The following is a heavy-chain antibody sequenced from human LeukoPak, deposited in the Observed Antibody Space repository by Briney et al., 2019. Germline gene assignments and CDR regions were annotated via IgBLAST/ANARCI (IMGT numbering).Heavy chain of an antibody. J-gene: IGHJ5*02. D-gene: IGHD3-16*01. V-gene: IGHV1-2*02. CDR2: INPKSGGT. CDR1: GYTFTGYY. CDR3: ARDPDYYLGDP. Sequence: GASVKVSCKASGYTFTGYYMHWVRQAPGQGLEWMGWINPKSGGTNYAQKFQGRVTMTRDTSISTAYMELSRLRSDDTAVYYCARDPDYYLGDPWGQGTLVTVSS.